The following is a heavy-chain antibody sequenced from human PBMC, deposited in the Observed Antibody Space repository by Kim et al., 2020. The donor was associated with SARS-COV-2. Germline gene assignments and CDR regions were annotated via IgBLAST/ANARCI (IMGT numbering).Heavy chain of an antibody. V-gene: IGHV1-69*13. CDR3: ARVGGRSWYPDLRDWYFDL. D-gene: IGHD6-13*01. CDR1: GGTFSSYA. Sequence: SVKVSCKASGGTFSSYAISWVRQAPGQGLEWMGGIIPIFGTANYAQKFQGRVTITADESTSTAYMELSSLRSEDTAVYYCARVGGRSWYPDLRDWYFDLWGRGTLVTVSS. CDR2: IIPIFGTA. J-gene: IGHJ2*01.